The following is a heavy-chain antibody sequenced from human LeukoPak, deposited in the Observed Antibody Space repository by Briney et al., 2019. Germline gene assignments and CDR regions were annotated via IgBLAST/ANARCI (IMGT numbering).Heavy chain of an antibody. CDR2: IYYSGST. CDR1: GGSISSYY. CDR3: ARAPDTAMVGYYYYYGMDV. J-gene: IGHJ6*02. V-gene: IGHV4-59*01. Sequence: PSETLSLTCTVSGGSISSYYWSWIRQPPGKGLEWIGYIYYSGSTNYNPSLKSRVTISVDTSKNQISLKLSSVTAADTAVYYCARAPDTAMVGYYYYYGMDVWGQGTTVTVSS. D-gene: IGHD5-18*01.